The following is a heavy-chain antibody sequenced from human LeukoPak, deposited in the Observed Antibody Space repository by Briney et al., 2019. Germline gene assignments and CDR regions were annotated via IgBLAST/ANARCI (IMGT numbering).Heavy chain of an antibody. Sequence: GGSLRLSCAASGFTFSYHWMHWVRQVPGKGLVWVSRIQNDGISTTYADSVKGRFTISSDNAKNTLYLQMISLRDEDTAVYYCGKGAEYYFDNSGLIDYWGQGTLVTVSS. CDR2: IQNDGIST. D-gene: IGHD3-22*01. CDR3: GKGAEYYFDNSGLIDY. CDR1: GFTFSYHW. J-gene: IGHJ4*02. V-gene: IGHV3-74*01.